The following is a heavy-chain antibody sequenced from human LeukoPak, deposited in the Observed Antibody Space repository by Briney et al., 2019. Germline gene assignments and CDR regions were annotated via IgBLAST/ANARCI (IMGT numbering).Heavy chain of an antibody. CDR3: ARDGGSGWYDY. J-gene: IGHJ4*02. V-gene: IGHV4-4*07. D-gene: IGHD6-19*01. CDR1: GGSINNYY. CDR2: IHPSGST. Sequence: SETLSLTCTVSGGSINNYYWSWIRQPAGKGLEWIGRIHPSGSTNYNPPLKSRLTVSADTSKNQFSLKLSSVTVADTAVYYCARDGGSGWYDYWGQGTLVTVSA.